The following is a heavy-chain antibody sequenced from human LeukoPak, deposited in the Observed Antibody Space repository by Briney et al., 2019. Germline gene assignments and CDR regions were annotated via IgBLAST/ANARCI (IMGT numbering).Heavy chain of an antibody. V-gene: IGHV1-8*03. Sequence: GASVKVSCKASGYTFTSYDINWVRQATGQGLEWMGWMNPNSGNTGYAQKFQGRVTITRNTSISTAYMELSSLRSEDTAVYYCARAPYDSSGFDAFDIWGQGTMVTVSS. CDR1: GYTFTSYD. CDR2: MNPNSGNT. J-gene: IGHJ3*02. D-gene: IGHD3-22*01. CDR3: ARAPYDSSGFDAFDI.